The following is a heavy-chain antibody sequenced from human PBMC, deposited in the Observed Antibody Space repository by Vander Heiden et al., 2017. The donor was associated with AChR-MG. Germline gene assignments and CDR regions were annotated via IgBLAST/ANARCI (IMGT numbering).Heavy chain of an antibody. CDR2: IKQDGSEK. CDR3: ARAVSDRMFVGAPLWYYYMDV. Sequence: EVQLVESVGGLVQPGGSLRLSCAASVFTFRSYRLSWVRQAPGKGLEWVANIKQDGSEKYYVDSVKGRFTISRDNAKNSLYLQMNSLRAEDTAVYYCARAVSDRMFVGAPLWYYYMDVWGKGTTVTVSS. CDR1: VFTFRSYR. D-gene: IGHD3-10*02. V-gene: IGHV3-7*04. J-gene: IGHJ6*03.